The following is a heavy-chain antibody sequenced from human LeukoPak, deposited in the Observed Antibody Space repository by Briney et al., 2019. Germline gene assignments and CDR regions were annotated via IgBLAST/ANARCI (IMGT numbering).Heavy chain of an antibody. CDR1: GGSNTSSSYY. CDR2: VYYSGSA. V-gene: IGHV4-39*01. CDR3: ARHRHCSGGICYVYFDY. Sequence: SETLSLTCTVSGGSNTSSSYYWGWIRQPPGKGLEWIGSVYYSGSANYNPSLKSRVTIPVDTSKNHFSLKLNSVTAADTAVYYCARHRHCSGGICYVYFDYWGQGTLVTVSS. J-gene: IGHJ4*02. D-gene: IGHD2-15*01.